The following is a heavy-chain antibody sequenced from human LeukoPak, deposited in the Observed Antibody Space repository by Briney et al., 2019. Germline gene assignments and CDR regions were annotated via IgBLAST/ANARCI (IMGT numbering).Heavy chain of an antibody. CDR2: ISSSSSTI. V-gene: IGHV3-48*02. CDR3: ARARASGRSGFDY. D-gene: IGHD2-15*01. J-gene: IGHJ4*02. CDR1: GFNFASNW. Sequence: PGGSLRLSCAASGFNFASNWMHWVRQTPGKGLEWVSYISSSSSTIYYADSVKGRFTISRDNAKNSLYLQMNSLRDEDTAVYYCARARASGRSGFDYWGQGTLVTVSS.